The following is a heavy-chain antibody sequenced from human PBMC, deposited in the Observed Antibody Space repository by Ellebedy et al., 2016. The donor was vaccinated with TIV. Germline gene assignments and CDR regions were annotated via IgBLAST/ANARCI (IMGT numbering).Heavy chain of an antibody. V-gene: IGHV4-59*01. D-gene: IGHD2-2*01. J-gene: IGHJ4*02. CDR2: IYYSGST. Sequence: MPSETLSLTCTVSGGSISSYYWSWNRQPPGKGLEWIGYIYYSGSTNYNPSLKRRVTISVDTTKNQFSLKLSSVTAADTAVYYCARGSRYPDYWGQGTLVTVSS. CDR1: GGSISSYY. CDR3: ARGSRYPDY.